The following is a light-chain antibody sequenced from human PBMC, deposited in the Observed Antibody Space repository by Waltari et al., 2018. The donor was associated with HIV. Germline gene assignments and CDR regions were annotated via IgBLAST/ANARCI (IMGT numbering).Light chain of an antibody. J-gene: IGKJ4*02. CDR2: ASY. V-gene: IGKV4-1*01. Sequence: DIVMTQSPDSLAVPSGGTAAFHSKCSQCMLTHGYDHICLAWYQQKPGQPPKLIIYASYARDSGVPDRFRGSGSGTDFTLTVNGLQAEDVALYFCQQYYTNPFTFGGGTKLEIK. CDR1: QCMLTHGYDHIC. CDR3: QQYYTNPFT.